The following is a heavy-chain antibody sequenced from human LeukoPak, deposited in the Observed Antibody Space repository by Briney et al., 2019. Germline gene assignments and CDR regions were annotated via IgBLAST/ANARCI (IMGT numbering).Heavy chain of an antibody. CDR3: ARQTAGALDY. V-gene: IGHV4-59*08. Sequence: SETLSLTCTVSGGSISSYHWSWIRQPPGKGLEWVGYIYYSGSTNYNPSLKSRVTISVDTSKNQFSLKLSSVTAADTAVYYCARQTAGALDYWGQGTLVTVSS. CDR2: IYYSGST. CDR1: GGSISSYH. D-gene: IGHD1-26*01. J-gene: IGHJ4*02.